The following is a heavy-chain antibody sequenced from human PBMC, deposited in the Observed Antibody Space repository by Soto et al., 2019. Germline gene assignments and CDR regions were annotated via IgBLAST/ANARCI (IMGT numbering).Heavy chain of an antibody. CDR2: IHYSGSN. D-gene: IGHD3-10*01. J-gene: IGHJ5*02. V-gene: IGHV4-59*01. CDR1: GGSISSYY. Sequence: QVLLQESGPGLVKPSETLSLTCTVSGGSISSYYWNWIRQPPGKGLEWIWYIHYSGSNNYNPSLKNRVTISVDTSNNQFSQTVSSVTAADTAVYYCATGRFSAMIRGVITFDTWGQGTLVTFSS. CDR3: ATGRFSAMIRGVITFDT.